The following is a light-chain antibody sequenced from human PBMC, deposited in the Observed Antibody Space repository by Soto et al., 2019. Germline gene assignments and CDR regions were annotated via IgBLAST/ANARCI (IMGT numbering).Light chain of an antibody. V-gene: IGKV3-15*01. Sequence: EIVMTQSPATLSVSPGERATLSCRASQGIGDTLAWYQQKPGHSPRLLIYDTVIRSAGVPARFSGSVSGTEFTLTITSLQSEDFAIYYCQQYTNWPLTFGGGTRVESK. CDR3: QQYTNWPLT. CDR2: DTV. CDR1: QGIGDT. J-gene: IGKJ4*01.